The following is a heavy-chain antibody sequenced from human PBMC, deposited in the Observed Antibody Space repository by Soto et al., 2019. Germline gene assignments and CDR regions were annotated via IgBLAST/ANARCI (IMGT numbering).Heavy chain of an antibody. D-gene: IGHD3-22*01. CDR1: GFTFSSYS. CDR3: ARDLNYYDSSSYYRYYYGMDV. Sequence: GGSLRLSCAASGFTFSSYSMNWVRQAPGKGLEWVSYISSSSSTIYYADSLKGRFTISRDNAKNSLYLQMNSLRAEDTAVYYCARDLNYYDSSSYYRYYYGMDVWGQGTTVTVSS. J-gene: IGHJ6*02. V-gene: IGHV3-48*01. CDR2: ISSSSSTI.